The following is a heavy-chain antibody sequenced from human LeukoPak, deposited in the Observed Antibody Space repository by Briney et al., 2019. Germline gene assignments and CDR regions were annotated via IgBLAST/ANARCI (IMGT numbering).Heavy chain of an antibody. V-gene: IGHV4-59*08. CDR2: IYYSGST. CDR1: GGSISSYY. J-gene: IGHJ4*02. Sequence: SETLSLTCTVSGGSISSYYWSWIRQPPGKELEWIGYIYYSGSTNYNPSLKSRVTISVDTSKNQFSLKLSSVTAADTAVYYCARLRAGYNVDWGQGTLVTVSS. CDR3: ARLRAGYNVD. D-gene: IGHD5-24*01.